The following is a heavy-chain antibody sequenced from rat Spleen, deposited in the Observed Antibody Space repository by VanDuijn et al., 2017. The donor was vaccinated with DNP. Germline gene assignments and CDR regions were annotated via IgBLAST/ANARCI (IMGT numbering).Heavy chain of an antibody. J-gene: IGHJ2*01. CDR1: GFTFSSYW. CDR2: ISCDGSST. CDR3: ASNPHIRTAAPFDY. V-gene: IGHV5-7*01. D-gene: IGHD3-8*01. Sequence: EVQLVESGGGLVQPGRSLKLSCVASGFTFSSYWMYWIRQAPKKGLEWLATISCDGSSTYYRDSVKGRFIISRNNAKSTLYLQMDSLRSDDTATYYCASNPHIRTAAPFDYWGQGVMVTVSS.